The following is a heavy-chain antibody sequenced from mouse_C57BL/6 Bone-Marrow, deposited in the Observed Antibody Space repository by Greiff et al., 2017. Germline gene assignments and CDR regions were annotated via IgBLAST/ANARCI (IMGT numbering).Heavy chain of an antibody. V-gene: IGHV14-4*01. D-gene: IGHD2-2*01. CDR1: GFNIKDDY. CDR3: TTCYYAYPFAY. J-gene: IGHJ3*01. Sequence: VQLKESGAELVRPGASVKLSCTASGFNIKDDYMHWVKQRPEQGLEWIGWIDPENGDTEYASKFQGKATITADTSSNTAYLQLSSLTSEDTAVYYCTTCYYAYPFAYWGQGTLVTVSA. CDR2: IDPENGDT.